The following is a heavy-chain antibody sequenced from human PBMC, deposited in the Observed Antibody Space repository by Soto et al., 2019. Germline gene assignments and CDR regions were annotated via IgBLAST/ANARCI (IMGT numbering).Heavy chain of an antibody. J-gene: IGHJ4*02. CDR2: ISYDGSNK. D-gene: IGHD5-18*01. CDR3: ARDSSIGYSYGYYFDY. CDR1: GFTFSSYA. Sequence: QVQLVESGGGVVQPGRSLRLSCAASGFTFSSYAMHWVRQAPGKGLEWVALISYDGSNKYYADSVKGRFTISRDNSKNPLYLQMNRLRAEDTAVYYCARDSSIGYSYGYYFDYWGQGTLVTVSS. V-gene: IGHV3-30-3*01.